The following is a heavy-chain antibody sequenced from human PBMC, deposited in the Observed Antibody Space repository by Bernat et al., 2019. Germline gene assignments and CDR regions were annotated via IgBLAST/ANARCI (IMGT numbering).Heavy chain of an antibody. V-gene: IGHV1-18*01. Sequence: QVQLVQSGAEVKKPGASVKVSCKASGYTFTSYGISWVRQAPGQGLEWMGWISAYNGNTNYAQKLQGRVTMTTDTSTSTAYMELRSLRSDDTAVYYGAGDPMALDSGYSSGWEVWGQGTLVTVSS. CDR2: ISAYNGNT. CDR1: GYTFTSYG. D-gene: IGHD6-19*01. J-gene: IGHJ4*02. CDR3: AGDPMALDSGYSSGWEV.